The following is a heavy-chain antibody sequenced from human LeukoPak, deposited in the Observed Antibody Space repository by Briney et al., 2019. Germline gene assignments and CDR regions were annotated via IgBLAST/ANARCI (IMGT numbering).Heavy chain of an antibody. CDR2: ISSSGSTI. CDR3: ARGWSVYSNSDY. V-gene: IGHV3-48*01. Sequence: GGSLRLSCAASGFLLCSYVMTWVRQAPGKGLESVSYISSSGSTILYADSVKGRFTISRDNAKNSLYLQMNSLRGEDTAVYCCARGWSVYSNSDYWGQGTLVTVSA. CDR1: GFLLCSYV. J-gene: IGHJ4*02. D-gene: IGHD3-3*01.